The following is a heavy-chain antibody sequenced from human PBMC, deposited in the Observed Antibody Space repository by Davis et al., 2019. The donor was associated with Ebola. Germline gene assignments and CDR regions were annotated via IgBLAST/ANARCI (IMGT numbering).Heavy chain of an antibody. CDR3: AVDCGGGCFQPNDYEI. D-gene: IGHD2-21*02. Sequence: SVKVSCKASGGIFSNYAFNWVRQAPGQGLEWVGGIIANFGTPGYAEKFRGRVAITADESTSTAYMELNSLKSEDTAMFYCAVDCGGGCFQPNDYEIWGQGTMVIVSS. J-gene: IGHJ3*02. V-gene: IGHV1-69*13. CDR2: IIANFGTP. CDR1: GGIFSNYA.